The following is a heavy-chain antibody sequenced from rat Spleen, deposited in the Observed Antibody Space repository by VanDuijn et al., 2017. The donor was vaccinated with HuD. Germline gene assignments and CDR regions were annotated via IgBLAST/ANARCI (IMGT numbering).Heavy chain of an antibody. CDR2: ISYDGYIT. J-gene: IGHJ2*01. V-gene: IGHV5-29*01. Sequence: EVQLVESGGGFVQPGGSLKLSCAASGFSFNKYGMAWVCQAPTKGLEWVAVISYDGYITYYRASVKGRFTISRDNAKSTLYLQMDSLRSEDTATYYCARQWDYWGQGVMVTVSS. CDR3: ARQWDY. CDR1: GFSFNKYG.